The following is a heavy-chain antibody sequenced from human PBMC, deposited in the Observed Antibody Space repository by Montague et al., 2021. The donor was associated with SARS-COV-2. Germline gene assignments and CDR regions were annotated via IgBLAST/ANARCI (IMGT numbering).Heavy chain of an antibody. D-gene: IGHD6-19*01. CDR2: VYYSGST. Sequence: SETLSLTCPVSGDSISIYYWSWIRQPPGKGLEWIGYVYYSGSTNYNPSLKSRVTISVDTPKNQFSLKLMSVTAADTAVYYCARGERGAWYNHYFDYWGQGALVTVSS. CDR1: GDSISIYY. V-gene: IGHV4-59*13. J-gene: IGHJ4*02. CDR3: ARGERGAWYNHYFDY.